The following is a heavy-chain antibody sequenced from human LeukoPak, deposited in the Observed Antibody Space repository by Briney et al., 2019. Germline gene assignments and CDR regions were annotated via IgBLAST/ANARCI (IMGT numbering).Heavy chain of an antibody. CDR1: GVTFSSYA. CDR3: AKWMEGSESYPRNDYFYGMDV. Sequence: GGTLRLSCAASGVTFSSYAVSWVRQAPGKGLEWVSGISGSGGSTYYADSVKGRVTISRDDSENTLNLQMTSLRAEDTAVYYCAKWMEGSESYPRNDYFYGMDVWGKGTTVTVSS. J-gene: IGHJ6*04. CDR2: ISGSGGST. V-gene: IGHV3-23*01. D-gene: IGHD3-10*01.